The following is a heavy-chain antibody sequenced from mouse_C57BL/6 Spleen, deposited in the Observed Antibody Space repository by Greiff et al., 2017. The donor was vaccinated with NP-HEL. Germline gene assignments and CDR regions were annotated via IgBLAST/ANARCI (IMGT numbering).Heavy chain of an antibody. CDR2: IDPSDSET. J-gene: IGHJ3*01. V-gene: IGHV1-52*01. CDR1: GYTFTSYW. Sequence: QVHVKQPGAELVRPGSSVKLSCKASGYTFTSYWMHWVKQRPIQGLEWIGNIDPSDSETHYNQKFKDKATLTVDKSSSTAYMQLSSLTSEDSAVYYCASYDYDFAYWGQGTLVTVSA. CDR3: ASYDYDFAY. D-gene: IGHD2-4*01.